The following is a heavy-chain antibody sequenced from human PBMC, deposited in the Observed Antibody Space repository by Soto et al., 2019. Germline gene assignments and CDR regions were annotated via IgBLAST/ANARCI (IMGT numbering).Heavy chain of an antibody. J-gene: IGHJ6*02. CDR2: IYWDDDK. CDR3: AHKGGRGAAMDV. Sequence: QITLKESGPTLVKPTQTLTLTCTFSGFSVSTSGVGVAWIRQPPGKALEWLALIYWDDDKRYSPFLQSRVTIXKAXSKNLVVLTMTNMDPVDTATYYCAHKGGRGAAMDVWGQGTTVTVSS. CDR1: GFSVSTSGVG. V-gene: IGHV2-5*02. D-gene: IGHD2-15*01.